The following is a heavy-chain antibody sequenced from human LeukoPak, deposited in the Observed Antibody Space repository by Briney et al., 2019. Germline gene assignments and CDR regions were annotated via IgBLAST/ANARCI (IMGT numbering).Heavy chain of an antibody. D-gene: IGHD5-18*01. CDR3: ARERVDTGVFDY. CDR1: GGSINSYY. J-gene: IGHJ4*02. V-gene: IGHV4-4*07. Sequence: SETLCLTCPVSGGSINSYYWSWIRQPAGKGLEWIGRIYPSGSTNYSPSLKSRVTMSVDTSKNQFSLNLNSVTAADTAVYYCARERVDTGVFDYWGQGTLVTVPS. CDR2: IYPSGST.